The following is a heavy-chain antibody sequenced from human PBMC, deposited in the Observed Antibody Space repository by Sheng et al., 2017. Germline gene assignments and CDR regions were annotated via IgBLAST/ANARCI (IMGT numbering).Heavy chain of an antibody. V-gene: IGHV3-9*03. CDR3: AKGTYYDSSGYYDY. D-gene: IGHD3-22*01. Sequence: EVQLVESGGGLVQPGRSLRLSCAASGFTFDDYAMHWVRQAPGKGLEWVSGISWNSGSIGYADSVKGRFTISRDNAKNSLYLQMNSLRAEDMALYYCAKGTYYDSSGYYDYWGQGTLVTVS. CDR1: GFTFDDYA. CDR2: ISWNSGSI. J-gene: IGHJ4*02.